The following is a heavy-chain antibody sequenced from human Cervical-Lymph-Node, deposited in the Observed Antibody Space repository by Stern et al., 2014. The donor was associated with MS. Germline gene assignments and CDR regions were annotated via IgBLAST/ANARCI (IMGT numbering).Heavy chain of an antibody. J-gene: IGHJ3*02. V-gene: IGHV1-46*03. CDR1: GYTFTSYY. CDR3: ARPHSYAYAFDI. D-gene: IGHD5-18*01. Sequence: QVQLVESGAEVKKPGASVKVSCKASGYTFTSYYMHWVRQAPGQGLEWMGIINPSGGSTSYAQTFQGRVTMTRDKSTRTLYMEMSSLRSEDTAVYYCARPHSYAYAFDIWGQGTMVTVSS. CDR2: INPSGGST.